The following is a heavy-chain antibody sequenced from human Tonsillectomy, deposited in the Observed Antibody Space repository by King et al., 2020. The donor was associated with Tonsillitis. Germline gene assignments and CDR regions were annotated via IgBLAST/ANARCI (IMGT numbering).Heavy chain of an antibody. J-gene: IGHJ3*01. V-gene: IGHV3-33*05. CDR3: ARDAGRHRSTWNRDALAL. CDR2: ISFDGRNR. D-gene: IGHD1/OR15-1a*01. Sequence: VQLVESGGGVVQPGKSLRLSCAASGFFFSDFGFHWVRQAPGKGLEWVAVISFDGRNRFYADSVKGRFTISRDNSKNTLYLQMNSLRANDTALYYCARDAGRHRSTWNRDALALWGQGTMVVVSS. CDR1: GFFFSDFG.